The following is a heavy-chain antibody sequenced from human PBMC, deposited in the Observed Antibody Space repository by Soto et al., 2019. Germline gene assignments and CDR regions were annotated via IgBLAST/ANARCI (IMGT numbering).Heavy chain of an antibody. V-gene: IGHV1-46*01. D-gene: IGHD2-15*01. CDR1: GSTFTSSY. Sequence: ASVKVSCKASGSTFTSSYMHWVRQAPGQGLEKMGKINPSGGSTSYAQKFKGRVTMTRDTSTSTVYMELSSLRSEDTGVYYCARVCSGGRCYTGHYYYGMDVWGQGTTVTVSS. CDR3: ARVCSGGRCYTGHYYYGMDV. J-gene: IGHJ6*02. CDR2: INPSGGST.